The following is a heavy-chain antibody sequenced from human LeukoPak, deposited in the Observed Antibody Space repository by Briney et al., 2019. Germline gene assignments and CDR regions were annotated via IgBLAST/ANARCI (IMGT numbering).Heavy chain of an antibody. CDR1: GFPFGDHA. CDR2: ISGDGGDT. J-gene: IGHJ4*02. Sequence: GGSLRLSCAASGFPFGDHAMHWVRQAPGKGLEWVSLISGDGGDTYYADSVKGRFTISRDNSKNSLYLQMNSLRAEDSALYYCAKDEWFIYRADFILDYWGQGTPVTVSS. CDR3: AKDEWFIYRADFILDY. D-gene: IGHD3-3*01. V-gene: IGHV3-43*02.